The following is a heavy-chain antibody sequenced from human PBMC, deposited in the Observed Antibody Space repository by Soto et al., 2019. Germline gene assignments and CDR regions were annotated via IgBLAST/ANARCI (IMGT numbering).Heavy chain of an antibody. Sequence: QVQLQESGPGLVKPSETLSLTCTVSGGSVSSGSFHWSWIRQPPGKGLEWIGYVHNSGYTDYNPSLKRRVTISGDTSNNQFALKLSSVTAADTAVYYCAREGGGIPYYGMDVWGRGTTVTVSS. CDR3: AREGGGIPYYGMDV. CDR1: GGSVSSGSFH. D-gene: IGHD3-16*02. CDR2: VHNSGYT. V-gene: IGHV4-61*01. J-gene: IGHJ6*02.